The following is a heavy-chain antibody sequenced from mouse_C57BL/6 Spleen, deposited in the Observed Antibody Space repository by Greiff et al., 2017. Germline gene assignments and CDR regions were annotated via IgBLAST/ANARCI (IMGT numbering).Heavy chain of an antibody. J-gene: IGHJ4*01. CDR1: GYTFTSYW. Sequence: QVQLQQPGAELVRPGSSVKLSCKASGYTFTSYWMHWVKQRPIQGLEWIGNIDPSDSETHYNQKFKDKATLTVDKSSSTAYMQLSSLTSEDSAVYYCAREATVAYAMDYWGQGTSVTVSS. CDR2: IDPSDSET. D-gene: IGHD1-1*01. CDR3: AREATVAYAMDY. V-gene: IGHV1-52*01.